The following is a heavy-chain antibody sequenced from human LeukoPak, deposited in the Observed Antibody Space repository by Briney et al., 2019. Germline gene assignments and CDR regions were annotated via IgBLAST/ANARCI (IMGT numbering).Heavy chain of an antibody. CDR1: GLTVSDAW. Sequence: GGSLRLSCEVSGLTVSDAWMSWVRQVPGKGLEWLGHVKSIQRGGTTDYAATVKGRFTIARDDSKNMVYLHMNSLRAEDTAVYYCAKEHDLWHEEGNWFDPWGQGTLVTVSS. J-gene: IGHJ5*02. CDR3: AKEHDLWHEEGNWFDP. D-gene: IGHD3-3*01. CDR2: VKSIQRGGTT. V-gene: IGHV3-15*01.